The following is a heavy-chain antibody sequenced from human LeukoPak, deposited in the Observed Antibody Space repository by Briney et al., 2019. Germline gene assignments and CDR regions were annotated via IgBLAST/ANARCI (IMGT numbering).Heavy chain of an antibody. V-gene: IGHV3-23*01. D-gene: IGHD6-13*01. Sequence: GGSLRLSCAASGFSFDDYPMHWVRQAPGKGLEWVSTISASGYSTFYADSVKGRFTISRDNSKNTLYLQMNSLRAEDTAVYFCAKQLAAAGTDYWGQGTPVTVSS. CDR1: GFSFDDYP. CDR2: ISASGYST. J-gene: IGHJ4*02. CDR3: AKQLAAAGTDY.